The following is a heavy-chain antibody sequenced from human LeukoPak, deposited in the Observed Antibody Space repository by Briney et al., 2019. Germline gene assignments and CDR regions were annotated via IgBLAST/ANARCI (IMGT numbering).Heavy chain of an antibody. CDR3: ASRHYYTH. CDR1: GFTFSDYE. J-gene: IGHJ4*02. D-gene: IGHD3-10*01. Sequence: GGSLRLSCAASGFTFSDYEMNWVRQAPGKGLEWVSYISRSGTTIYYADSVKGRFTISRDNAKNSLYLRMNSLRAEDTAVYYCASRHYYTHWGQGTLVTVSS. CDR2: ISRSGTTI. V-gene: IGHV3-48*03.